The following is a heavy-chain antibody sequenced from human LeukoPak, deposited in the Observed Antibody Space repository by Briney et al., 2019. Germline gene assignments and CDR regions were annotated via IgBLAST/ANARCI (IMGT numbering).Heavy chain of an antibody. CDR3: ARDRITVAATETSFDY. V-gene: IGHV3-21*01. CDR2: ISGSSSYI. J-gene: IGHJ4*02. CDR1: GFTFSDYY. Sequence: GGSLRLSCAASGFTFSDYYMGWVRQAPGKGLEWVSSISGSSSYIYYADSVKGRFTISRGNAKNSLYLQMNSLRAEDTAVYYCARDRITVAATETSFDYWGQGTLVTVSS. D-gene: IGHD6-19*01.